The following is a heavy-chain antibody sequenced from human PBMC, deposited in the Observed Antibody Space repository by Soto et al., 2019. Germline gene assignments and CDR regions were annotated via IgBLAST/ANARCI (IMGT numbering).Heavy chain of an antibody. Sequence: QVQLVESGGGVVQPGRSLRLSCAASGFTFSSYGMHWVRQAPGKGLEWVAVISYDGSNKYYADSVKGRFTISRDNSKNTLYLQMNSLRAEDTAVYYCAKDRKRWLQSNSGGMDVWGQGTTVTVSS. CDR3: AKDRKRWLQSNSGGMDV. CDR1: GFTFSSYG. D-gene: IGHD3-10*01. CDR2: ISYDGSNK. J-gene: IGHJ6*02. V-gene: IGHV3-30*18.